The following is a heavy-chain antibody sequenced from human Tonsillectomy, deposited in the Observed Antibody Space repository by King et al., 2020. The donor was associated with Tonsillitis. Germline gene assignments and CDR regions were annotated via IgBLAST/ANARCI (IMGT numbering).Heavy chain of an antibody. CDR1: GCPISSYY. Sequence: VQLQESGPGLVKPSETLSLTCTVSGCPISSYYWTWIRQPPGRGLEGIGYIYYSGSTNYNPSLKSRVTISVDTSKNQFSLKLSSGTAADTAVYYCARVRRPWHYGGNSGCFDLWGRGTLVTVSS. D-gene: IGHD4-23*01. CDR2: IYYSGST. V-gene: IGHV4-59*01. J-gene: IGHJ2*01. CDR3: ARVRRPWHYGGNSGCFDL.